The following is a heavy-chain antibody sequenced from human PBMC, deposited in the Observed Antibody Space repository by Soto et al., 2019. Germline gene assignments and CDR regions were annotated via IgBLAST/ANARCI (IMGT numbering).Heavy chain of an antibody. J-gene: IGHJ4*02. CDR3: ARTRDGYNEFDY. Sequence: GGSLILSCAASGFTFSSYSMNWVRQAPGKGLEWVSYISSSGSTIYYADSVKGRFTISRDNAKNSLYLQMNSLRDEDTAVYYCARTRDGYNEFDYWGQGTLVTVSS. V-gene: IGHV3-48*02. CDR1: GFTFSSYS. D-gene: IGHD5-12*01. CDR2: ISSSGSTI.